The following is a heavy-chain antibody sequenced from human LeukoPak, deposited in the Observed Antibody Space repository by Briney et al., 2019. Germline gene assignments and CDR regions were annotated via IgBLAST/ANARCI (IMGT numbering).Heavy chain of an antibody. V-gene: IGHV3-30*18. CDR1: GFTFSSYG. CDR3: AKDHLWFGELAHRLDY. Sequence: GGSLRLSCAASGFTFSSYGMHWVRQAPGKGLEWVAVISYDGSNKYYADSVKGRFTISRDNSKNTLYLQMNSLRAEDTAVYYCAKDHLWFGELAHRLDYWGQGTLVTVSS. D-gene: IGHD3-10*01. J-gene: IGHJ4*02. CDR2: ISYDGSNK.